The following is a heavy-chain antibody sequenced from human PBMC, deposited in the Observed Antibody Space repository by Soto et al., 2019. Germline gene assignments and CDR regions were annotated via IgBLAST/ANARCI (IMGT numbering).Heavy chain of an antibody. CDR1: GFTFSSYA. D-gene: IGHD3-22*01. Sequence: GGSLRLSCAASGFTFSSYAMSWVRQAPGKGLEWVSAISGSGGSTYYADSVKGRFTISRDNSKNTLYLQMNSLRAEDTAVYYCAKGPGITMIVVVIAYFDYWGQGTLVTVSS. CDR2: ISGSGGST. CDR3: AKGPGITMIVVVIAYFDY. V-gene: IGHV3-23*01. J-gene: IGHJ4*02.